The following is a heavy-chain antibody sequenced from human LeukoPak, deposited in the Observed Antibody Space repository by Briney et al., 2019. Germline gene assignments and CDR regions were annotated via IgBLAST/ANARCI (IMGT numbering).Heavy chain of an antibody. V-gene: IGHV3-33*01. CDR3: ARDRAATGDWYFDL. J-gene: IGHJ2*01. Sequence: PGGSLRLSCAASGFTFSGSGMHWVRQAPGKGLEGVAVICYDGSDKYYADSVKGRFTISRDNSKNTLYLQMNSLRVDDTAMYYCARDRAATGDWYFDLWGRGTLVTVSS. CDR1: GFTFSGSG. CDR2: ICYDGSDK. D-gene: IGHD6-13*01.